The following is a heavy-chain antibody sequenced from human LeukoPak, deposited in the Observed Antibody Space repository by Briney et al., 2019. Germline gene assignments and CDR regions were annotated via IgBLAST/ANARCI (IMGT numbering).Heavy chain of an antibody. V-gene: IGHV4-59*12. Sequence: PSETLSLTCTVSGGSISSYYWSWIRQPPGKGLEWIGYIYYSGRTNYNPPLKSRVTISVDTSKNQFSLKLSSVTAADTAVYYCASGEGYYMDYWGQGTLVTVSS. J-gene: IGHJ4*02. D-gene: IGHD3-22*01. CDR2: IYYSGRT. CDR3: ASGEGYYMDY. CDR1: GGSISSYY.